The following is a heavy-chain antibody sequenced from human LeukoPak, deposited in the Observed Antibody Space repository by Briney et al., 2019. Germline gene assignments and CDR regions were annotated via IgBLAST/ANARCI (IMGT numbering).Heavy chain of an antibody. Sequence: PSQTLSLTCTVSGGSISSGSYYWSWIRQPAGKGLEWIGRIYTSGSTYYNPSLKSRVTISVDTSKNQFSLKLSSVTAADTAVYYCARLKGGITIFGVVISYFDYWGQGTLVTVSS. CDR3: ARLKGGITIFGVVISYFDY. CDR2: IYTSGST. CDR1: GGSISSGSYY. D-gene: IGHD3-3*01. V-gene: IGHV4-61*02. J-gene: IGHJ4*02.